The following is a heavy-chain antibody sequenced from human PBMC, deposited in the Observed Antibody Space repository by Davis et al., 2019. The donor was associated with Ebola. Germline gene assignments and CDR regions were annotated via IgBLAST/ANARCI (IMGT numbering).Heavy chain of an antibody. V-gene: IGHV3-23*01. CDR3: AKLPYSTVTTRGAFDI. CDR2: ISGSGGGT. CDR1: GFTFSSYA. J-gene: IGHJ3*02. D-gene: IGHD4-11*01. Sequence: GESLKISCAASGFTFSSYAMSWVRQAPGKGLEWVSAISGSGGGTYYADSVQGRFTISRDNSKNTLYLQMNSLRAEDTAVYYCAKLPYSTVTTRGAFDIWGQGTMVTVSS.